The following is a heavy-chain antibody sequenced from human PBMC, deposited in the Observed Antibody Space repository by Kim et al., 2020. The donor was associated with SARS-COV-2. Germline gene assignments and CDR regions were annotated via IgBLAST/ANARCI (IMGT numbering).Heavy chain of an antibody. Sequence: SETLSLTCTVSGGSFSGYYWSWIRQPPGKGLEWSGEINHSGRTNYNPSLKSRVTISVDTSKNQFSLKLTSVTAADAAVYYCARRLSNPSGSGSHDCDLWGQGTPVTVSS. J-gene: IGHJ4*02. CDR2: INHSGRT. CDR3: ARRLSNPSGSGSHDCDL. V-gene: IGHV4-34*01. D-gene: IGHD3-10*01. CDR1: GGSFSGYY.